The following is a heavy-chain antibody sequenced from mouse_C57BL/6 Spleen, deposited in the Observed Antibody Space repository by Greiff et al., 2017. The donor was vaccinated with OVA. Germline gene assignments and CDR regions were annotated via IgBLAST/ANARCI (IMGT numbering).Heavy chain of an antibody. Sequence: VQLQQSGAELVRPGASVKLSCTASGFNIKDDYMHWVKQRPEQGLEWIGWIDPENGDTEYASKFQGKASITADTSSNTAYLQLSSLTSEDTAAYYCTTYYYGSSTWFAYWGQGTLVTVSA. J-gene: IGHJ3*01. CDR2: IDPENGDT. V-gene: IGHV14-4*01. CDR1: GFNIKDDY. D-gene: IGHD1-1*01. CDR3: TTYYYGSSTWFAY.